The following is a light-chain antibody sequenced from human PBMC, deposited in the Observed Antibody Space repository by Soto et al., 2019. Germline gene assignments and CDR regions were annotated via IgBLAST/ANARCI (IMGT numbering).Light chain of an antibody. V-gene: IGKV1-9*01. CDR3: QQLNSYPWT. CDR1: QGINSY. CDR2: AAS. J-gene: IGKJ1*01. Sequence: DIPLTQSPSFLSASVGDRVTITCRASQGINSYLAWYQQKPGRAPNLLIYAASTLQSGVPPRFSGSGSGTEFTLTISSLQPEDFATYYCQQLNSYPWTFGQGTKVEIK.